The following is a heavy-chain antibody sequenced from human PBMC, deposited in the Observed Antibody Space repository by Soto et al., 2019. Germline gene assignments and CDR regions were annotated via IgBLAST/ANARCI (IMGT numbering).Heavy chain of an antibody. V-gene: IGHV1-69*12. CDR3: VRVVAIPGYPDN. J-gene: IGHJ4*02. Sequence: QVQLVQSGAEVRQPASSVKVSCKTSGGTFSSYAISWVRQAPGQGLEWMGGIVPIVDTSTYARKFQGRVTITADEFTSTVYMELGSLRSDDTAVYYCVRVVAIPGYPDNWGQGTLVTVSS. D-gene: IGHD5-12*01. CDR2: IVPIVDTS. CDR1: GGTFSSYA.